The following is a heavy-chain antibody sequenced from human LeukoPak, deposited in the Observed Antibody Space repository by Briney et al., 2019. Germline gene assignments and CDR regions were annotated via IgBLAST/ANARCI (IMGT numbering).Heavy chain of an antibody. J-gene: IGHJ4*02. CDR3: ARDLGGDYGGFDY. Sequence: GGSLRLSCAASGFTFSSYGMHWVRQAPGKGLEGVVVIWYDGSNKYYADSVKGRFTISRDNSKNTLYLQMNSLRAEDTAVYYCARDLGGDYGGFDYWGQGTLVTVSS. CDR2: IWYDGSNK. D-gene: IGHD4-17*01. CDR1: GFTFSSYG. V-gene: IGHV3-33*01.